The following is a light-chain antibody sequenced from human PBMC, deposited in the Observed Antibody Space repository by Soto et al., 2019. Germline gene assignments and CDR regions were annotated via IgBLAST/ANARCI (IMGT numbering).Light chain of an antibody. CDR3: QQYGSSPS. CDR1: QSVRSSY. V-gene: IGKV3-20*01. Sequence: EIVLTQSPGTLSLSPGERATVSCRASQSVRSSYLAWYQQKPGQAPRLLMYVASSRATGIPVRFRGSGSGTDFTLTISRLEPEVFAVYYWQQYGSSPSFGQGTPLEIK. J-gene: IGKJ5*01. CDR2: VAS.